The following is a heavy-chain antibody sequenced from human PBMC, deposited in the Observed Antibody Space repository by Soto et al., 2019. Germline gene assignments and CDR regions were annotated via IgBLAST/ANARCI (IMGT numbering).Heavy chain of an antibody. CDR2: IWYDGSNK. V-gene: IGHV3-33*01. D-gene: IGHD6-13*01. CDR1: GFTFSSYG. Sequence: GGSLRLSCAASGFTFSSYGMHWVRQAPGKGLEWVAVIWYDGSNKYYADSVKGRFTISRDNSKNTLYLQMNSLRAEDTAVYYCARVSSSWSDPNWYFDLWGRGTLVTVSS. CDR3: ARVSSSWSDPNWYFDL. J-gene: IGHJ2*01.